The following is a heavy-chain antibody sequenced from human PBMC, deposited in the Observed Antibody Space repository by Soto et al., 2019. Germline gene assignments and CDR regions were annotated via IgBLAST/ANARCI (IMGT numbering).Heavy chain of an antibody. J-gene: IGHJ4*02. CDR1: GFTVTRNY. V-gene: IGHV3-53*02. CDR3: ATGGSKRVRGAIVEVFHLEF. CDR2: IHTGGKT. Sequence: ELQLVESGGGLIQPGGSLRLSCAASGFTVTRNYMTWVRLAPGKGLECVSTIHTGGKTFYTDSVKGRFTVSRDASKNTVGLQMNTLSVEDTAVYYCATGGSKRVRGAIVEVFHLEFWGRGTVVTVSS. D-gene: IGHD3-10*01.